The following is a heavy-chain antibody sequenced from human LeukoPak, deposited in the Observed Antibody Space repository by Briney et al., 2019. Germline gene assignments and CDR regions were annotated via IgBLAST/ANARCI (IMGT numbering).Heavy chain of an antibody. V-gene: IGHV4-59*12. CDR1: GGSISSYY. J-gene: IGHJ4*02. D-gene: IGHD6-19*01. CDR3: ASQQWLVAIFDY. Sequence: SETLSLTCTVSGGSISSYYWSWIRQPPGKGLEWIGYIYYSGSTNYNPSLKSRVTISVDTSKNQFSLKLSSVTAADTAVYYCASQQWLVAIFDYWGQGTLVTVSS. CDR2: IYYSGST.